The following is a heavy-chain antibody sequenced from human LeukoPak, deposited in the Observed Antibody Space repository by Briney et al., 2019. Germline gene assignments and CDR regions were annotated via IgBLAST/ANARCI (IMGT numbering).Heavy chain of an antibody. J-gene: IGHJ4*02. Sequence: PSETLSLTCTVSGGSISSYYWSWIRQPPGKGLEWIGYIYYTGSTNYNPSLKSRVTISVDTSKNQFSLKLSSVTAADTAVYYCARGYTYGLDYFDYWGQGTLVTVSS. D-gene: IGHD5-18*01. CDR3: ARGYTYGLDYFDY. CDR1: GGSISSYY. CDR2: IYYTGST. V-gene: IGHV4-59*01.